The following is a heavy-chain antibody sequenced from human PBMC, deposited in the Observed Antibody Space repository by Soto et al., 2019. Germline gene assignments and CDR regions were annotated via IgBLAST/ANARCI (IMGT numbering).Heavy chain of an antibody. D-gene: IGHD6-19*01. J-gene: IGHJ6*02. Sequence: PGESLKISCKGSGYSFTSYWIGWVRQMPGKGLEWMGIIYPGDSDTRYSPSFQGQVTISADKSISTAYLQWSSLKASDTAMYYCARHEARGPTQWLTMGYYYGMDVWGQGTTVTVSS. CDR2: IYPGDSDT. CDR3: ARHEARGPTQWLTMGYYYGMDV. V-gene: IGHV5-51*01. CDR1: GYSFTSYW.